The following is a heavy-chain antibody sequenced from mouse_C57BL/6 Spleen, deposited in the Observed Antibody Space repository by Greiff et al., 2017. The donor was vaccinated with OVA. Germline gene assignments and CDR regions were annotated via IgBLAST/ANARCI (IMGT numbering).Heavy chain of an antibody. J-gene: IGHJ4*01. Sequence: EVKLMESGGGLVKPGGSLKLSCAASGFTFSDYGMHWVRQAPEKGLEWVAYISSGSSTIYYADTVKGRFTISRDNAKNTLFLQMTSLRSEDTAMYYCARAGSNYGCAMDYWGQGTSVTVSS. CDR3: ARAGSNYGCAMDY. D-gene: IGHD2-5*01. V-gene: IGHV5-17*01. CDR1: GFTFSDYG. CDR2: ISSGSSTI.